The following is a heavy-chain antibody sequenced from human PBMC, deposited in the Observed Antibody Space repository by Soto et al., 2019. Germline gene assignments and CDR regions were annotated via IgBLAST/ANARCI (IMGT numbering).Heavy chain of an antibody. J-gene: IGHJ1*01. Sequence: PSETLSLTCTVSGGSISSGDYYWSWIRQPPGKGLEWIGYIYYSGSTYYNPSLKSRVTISVDTSKNQFSLKLSSVTAADTAVYYCASSLRSHCSGGSCPLHFQHWGQGTLVTVSS. V-gene: IGHV4-30-4*01. D-gene: IGHD2-15*01. CDR2: IYYSGST. CDR1: GGSISSGDYY. CDR3: ASSLRSHCSGGSCPLHFQH.